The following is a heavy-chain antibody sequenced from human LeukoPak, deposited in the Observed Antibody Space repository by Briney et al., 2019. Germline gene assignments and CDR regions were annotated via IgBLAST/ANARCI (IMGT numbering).Heavy chain of an antibody. V-gene: IGHV4-59*01. CDR2: IYHTGGT. Sequence: SETLSLTCTVSGVSISNYYWSWVRQSPENGLEWIGYIYHTGGTSYNPSLKSRVTISVDTSKNQFSLKLYSVTAADTAVYYCARVRDVYNYYFDYWGQGTLVTVSS. CDR1: GVSISNYY. J-gene: IGHJ4*02. D-gene: IGHD5-24*01. CDR3: ARVRDVYNYYFDY.